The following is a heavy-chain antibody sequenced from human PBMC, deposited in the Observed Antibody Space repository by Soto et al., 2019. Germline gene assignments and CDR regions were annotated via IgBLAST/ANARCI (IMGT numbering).Heavy chain of an antibody. V-gene: IGHV1-69*01. CDR2: IMPTADSA. D-gene: IGHD3-10*01. Sequence: QVQLVQSGAEVKNPGSSVKVSCKASGGTLSDYAVSWVRQARGQGLEWMGGIMPTADSANYAQKFQGRLTIPADESTSTANMELSSLTSDDTAIYYCAVAAVREILTEQSSGMAVWGQGTTVTVSS. CDR3: AVAAVREILTEQSSGMAV. CDR1: GGTLSDYA. J-gene: IGHJ6*02.